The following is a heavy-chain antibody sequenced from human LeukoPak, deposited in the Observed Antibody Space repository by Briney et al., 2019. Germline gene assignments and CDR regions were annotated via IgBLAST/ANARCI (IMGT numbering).Heavy chain of an antibody. V-gene: IGHV1-2*02. J-gene: IGHJ4*02. CDR2: INPNSGGT. D-gene: IGHD6-19*01. CDR3: ARGYDSGWNDY. CDR1: GYTFTGYY. Sequence: ASVKVSCKASGYTFTGYYMHWVRQAPGQGLEWMGWINPNSGGTNYAPKFQGRVTMTRDTSIGTIYMDLSSLTSDDTAFYYCARGYDSGWNDYWGQGTLVTVSS.